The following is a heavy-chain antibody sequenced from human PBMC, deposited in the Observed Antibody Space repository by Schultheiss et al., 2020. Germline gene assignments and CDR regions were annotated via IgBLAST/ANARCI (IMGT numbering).Heavy chain of an antibody. CDR2: INPSSGST. J-gene: IGHJ4*02. V-gene: IGHV1-46*01. CDR1: GYTFSSYY. D-gene: IGHD1-1*01. CDR3: ARDTAARPRQLDY. Sequence: AYVKVSCKASGYTFSSYYMHWVRQAPGQGLEWMGIINPSSGSTDYAQKFRGRVTMARDTSTSTVYMELSSLRSDDTALYYCARDTAARPRQLDYWGQGTLVTVSS.